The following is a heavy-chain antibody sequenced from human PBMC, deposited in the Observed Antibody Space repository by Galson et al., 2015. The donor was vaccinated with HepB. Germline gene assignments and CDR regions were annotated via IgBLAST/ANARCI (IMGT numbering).Heavy chain of an antibody. J-gene: IGHJ4*02. CDR1: GFTFSSYS. CDR3: ARDRRSVAVAIDY. Sequence: SLRLSCAASGFTFSSYSMNWVRQAPGKGLEWVSSISSSGSTIYYADSVKGRFTISRDNAKNSPYLQMNSLRVEDTAVYYCARDRRSVAVAIDYWGQGALVTVSS. V-gene: IGHV3-21*04. CDR2: ISSSGSTI. D-gene: IGHD6-19*01.